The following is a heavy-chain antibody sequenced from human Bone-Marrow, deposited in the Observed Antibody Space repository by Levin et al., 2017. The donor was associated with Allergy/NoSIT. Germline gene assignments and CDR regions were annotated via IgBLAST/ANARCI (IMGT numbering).Heavy chain of an antibody. V-gene: IGHV3-53*01. CDR1: GFTVSSNY. D-gene: IGHD3-10*01. CDR3: ARGWFGELLSH. J-gene: IGHJ4*02. Sequence: LSLTCAASGFTVSSNYMSWVRQAPGKGPEWVSVIYSGGSTYYADSVKGRFTISRDNSKNTLYLQMNSLRAEDTAVYYCARGWFGELLSHWGQGTLVTVS. CDR2: IYSGGST.